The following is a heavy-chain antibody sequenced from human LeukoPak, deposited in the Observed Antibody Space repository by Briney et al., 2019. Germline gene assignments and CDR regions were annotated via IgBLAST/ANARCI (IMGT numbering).Heavy chain of an antibody. CDR3: ARGYSSSWYDY. V-gene: IGHV3-33*01. CDR1: GFTFSSYG. D-gene: IGHD6-13*01. Sequence: PGGSLRLSCAASGFTFSSYGMHWVRQAPGKGLEWVAVIWYDGSNKYYADSVEGRFTISRDNSKNTLYLQMNSLRAEDTAVYYCARGYSSSWYDYWGQGTLVTVSS. CDR2: IWYDGSNK. J-gene: IGHJ4*02.